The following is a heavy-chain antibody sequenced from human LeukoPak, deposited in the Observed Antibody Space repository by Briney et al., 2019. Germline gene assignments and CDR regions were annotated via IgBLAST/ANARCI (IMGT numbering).Heavy chain of an antibody. D-gene: IGHD4-17*01. V-gene: IGHV3-21*01. CDR3: ARGHTAVTRHFDF. CDR2: SSGSSAI. CDR1: GFTFTTYS. Sequence: PGGSLRLSCEASGFTFTTYSMTWVRQAPGKGLERVSISSGSSAIFSADALKGRFTISRDDAKNLLYLDMNSLRAEDTAVYYCARGHTAVTRHFDFWGQGTLVTVSS. J-gene: IGHJ4*02.